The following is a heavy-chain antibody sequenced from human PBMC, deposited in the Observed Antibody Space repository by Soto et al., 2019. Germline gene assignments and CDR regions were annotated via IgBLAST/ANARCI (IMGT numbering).Heavy chain of an antibody. D-gene: IGHD3-10*01. CDR2: ITDTGGDA. V-gene: IGHV3-23*01. CDR3: ARGSTDSYPGSRIFDF. CDR1: GLTFGSRA. J-gene: IGHJ4*02. Sequence: GGSLRLFXVASGLTFGSRAMTWVRQAPGEGLQWVSTITDTGGDAKYADSVRGRFVISRDNSKKTLYLQMTSLTAEDSAMYYRARGSTDSYPGSRIFDFWGRGTLVTVSS.